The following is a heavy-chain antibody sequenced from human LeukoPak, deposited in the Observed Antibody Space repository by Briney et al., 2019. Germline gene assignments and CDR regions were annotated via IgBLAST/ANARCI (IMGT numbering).Heavy chain of an antibody. J-gene: IGHJ4*02. D-gene: IGHD6-19*01. CDR2: IWSDASNQ. CDR1: GFSFSTYA. CDR3: ARGPLTEVAGTTWDY. V-gene: IGHV3-33*01. Sequence: GTSLRLSCAASGFSFSTYAMHWVRQAPGKGVDWVAMIWSDASNQYYADSVKGRFTISRDNSKNTLYLQMNNLRAEDTAIYFCARGPLTEVAGTTWDYWGQGTLVTVSS.